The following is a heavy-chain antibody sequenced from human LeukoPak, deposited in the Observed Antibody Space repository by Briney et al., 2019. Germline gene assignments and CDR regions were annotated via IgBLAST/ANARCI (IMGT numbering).Heavy chain of an antibody. CDR2: IYTNGGA. J-gene: IGHJ4*02. Sequence: SQTLSLTCTVSGGSVTSGNYWNWIRQPAGKGLEWIGRIYTNGGASYNPSLKSRVTISIDASKNQFSLKLSSVTAADTAVYHCAREPPGYWGQGILVTVSS. V-gene: IGHV4-61*02. CDR1: GGSVTSGNY. CDR3: AREPPGY.